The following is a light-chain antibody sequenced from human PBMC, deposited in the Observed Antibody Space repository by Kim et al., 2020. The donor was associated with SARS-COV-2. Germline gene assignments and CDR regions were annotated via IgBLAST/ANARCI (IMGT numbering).Light chain of an antibody. V-gene: IGLV3-1*01. CDR3: QAWDSDNAAV. CDR2: DDN. CDR1: KLGEKY. J-gene: IGLJ2*01. Sequence: SYELTQPTSVSVSPGQTASITCSGDKLGEKYVFWYQQKAGQSPVLVMYDDNKRPSGIPERFSGSNSGNTATLTVRGTQAIDEADFYCQAWDSDNAAVFGGGTQLTFL.